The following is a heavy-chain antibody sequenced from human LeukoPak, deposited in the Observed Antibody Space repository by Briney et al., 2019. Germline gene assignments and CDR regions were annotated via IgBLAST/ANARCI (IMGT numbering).Heavy chain of an antibody. CDR1: GFTLTTNY. D-gene: IGHD6-19*01. CDR2: VSHDGSTK. Sequence: GGSLRLSCAASGFTLTTNYITWVRQAPGKGLEWVAVVSHDGSTKFYADSVKGRFTISRDNSKNTLYLEMKTLGAEDTAVYYCARAVVGKEDLDYWGQGTLVTVSS. CDR3: ARAVVGKEDLDY. J-gene: IGHJ4*02. V-gene: IGHV3-30*03.